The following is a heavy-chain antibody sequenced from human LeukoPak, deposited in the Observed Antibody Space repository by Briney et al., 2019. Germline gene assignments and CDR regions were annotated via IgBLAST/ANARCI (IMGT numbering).Heavy chain of an antibody. J-gene: IGHJ5*02. D-gene: IGHD2-2*01. CDR3: VRDPLYQLRPRWFDP. CDR2: IIPILGIA. Sequence: ASVKVSCKASGGTFSSCAISWVRQAPGQGLEWMGRIIPILGIANYAQKFQGRVTITADKSTSTAYMELSSLKSDDTAVYYCVRDPLYQLRPRWFDPWGQGTLVTVSS. CDR1: GGTFSSCA. V-gene: IGHV1-69*04.